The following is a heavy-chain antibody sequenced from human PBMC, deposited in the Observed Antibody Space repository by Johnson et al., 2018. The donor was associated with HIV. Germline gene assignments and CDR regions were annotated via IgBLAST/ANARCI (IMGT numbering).Heavy chain of an antibody. V-gene: IGHV3-11*04. CDR2: ISSSGSTI. D-gene: IGHD3-3*01. J-gene: IGHJ3*02. Sequence: QVQLVESGGGVVQPGRSPRLSCAASGFTFSDYYMSWIRQAPGKGLEWVSYISSSGSTIYYADSVKGRFTISRDNSKNTLYLQMNSLRAEDTAVYYCARDRFPYYDFWSGYYRGAFDIWGQGTMVTVSS. CDR3: ARDRFPYYDFWSGYYRGAFDI. CDR1: GFTFSDYY.